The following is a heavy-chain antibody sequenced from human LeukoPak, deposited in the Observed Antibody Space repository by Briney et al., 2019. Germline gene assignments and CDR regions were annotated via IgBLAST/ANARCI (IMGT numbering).Heavy chain of an antibody. D-gene: IGHD6-13*01. Sequence: SGPALVKPTQTLTLTCPFSGFSLSTNGMSVTWVRQPPVKALEWLARIDWDDDKYYSASLKTRLTISKDTSKNQVVLTMTNMDPVDTATYYCARCIAATGTVDYWGQGALVTVSS. CDR3: ARCIAATGTVDY. V-gene: IGHV2-70*11. CDR2: IDWDDDK. J-gene: IGHJ4*02. CDR1: GFSLSTNGMS.